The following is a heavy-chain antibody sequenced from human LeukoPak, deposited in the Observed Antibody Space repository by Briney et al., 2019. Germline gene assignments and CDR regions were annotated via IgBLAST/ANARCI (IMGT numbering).Heavy chain of an antibody. V-gene: IGHV3-30-3*01. D-gene: IGHD4-11*01. CDR1: GFTFSSYA. Sequence: GGSLRLSCAASGFTFSSYAMHWVRQAPGKGLEWVAVISYDGSNKYYADSVKGRFTISRDNSKNTLYLQMNSLRAEDTAVYYCACLTVTTNFDYWGQGTLVTVSS. CDR2: ISYDGSNK. CDR3: ACLTVTTNFDY. J-gene: IGHJ4*02.